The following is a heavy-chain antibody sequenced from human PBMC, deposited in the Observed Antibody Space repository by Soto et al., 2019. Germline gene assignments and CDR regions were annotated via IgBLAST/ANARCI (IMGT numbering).Heavy chain of an antibody. CDR1: GYTFTGYY. CDR3: ARGPTIGLLVAP. CDR2: INPNSGFT. Sequence: GASVKFSCKASGYTFTGYYMHWVRQAPGQVLECMVWINPNSGFTNYXXKFQGWVXXTRDTSISIAXMELSXLTSDDTAVYYCARGPTIGLLVAPWCQGTLVTDSS. V-gene: IGHV1-2*04. J-gene: IGHJ5*02. D-gene: IGHD5-12*01.